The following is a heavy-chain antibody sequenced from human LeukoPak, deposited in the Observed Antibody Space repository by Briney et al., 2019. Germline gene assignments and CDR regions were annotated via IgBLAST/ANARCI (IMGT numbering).Heavy chain of an antibody. V-gene: IGHV4-59*11. J-gene: IGHJ4*02. CDR1: GGSISSHY. CDR2: LFYSGST. D-gene: IGHD3/OR15-3a*01. Sequence: SETLSLTCTVSGGSISSHYWSWIRQPPGKGLEWIGYLFYSGSTNYNPSLKRRVTMSVDTTKNQFSLKLISVTAADTAVYYCARFDFWTGYLVYWGQGILVTVSS. CDR3: ARFDFWTGYLVY.